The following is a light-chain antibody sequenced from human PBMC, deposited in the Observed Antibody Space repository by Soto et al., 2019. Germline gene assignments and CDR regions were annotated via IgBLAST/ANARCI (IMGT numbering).Light chain of an antibody. CDR1: SSNIGNNY. V-gene: IGLV1-51*01. Sequence: QSVLTQPPSVSAAPGQKVTISCSGSSSNIGNNYVSWYQQLPGTAPKLLIYDNNKRPSGIPDRFSGSKSGTSATLGITGLQTGDEADYYCGTWDSSLSAGRVFGTGTKATVL. J-gene: IGLJ1*01. CDR3: GTWDSSLSAGRV. CDR2: DNN.